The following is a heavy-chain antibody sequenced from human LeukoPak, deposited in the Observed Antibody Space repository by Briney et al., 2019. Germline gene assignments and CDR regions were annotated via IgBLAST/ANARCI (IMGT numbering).Heavy chain of an antibody. V-gene: IGHV3-66*01. CDR2: IYSCGST. CDR1: GFTVSSNY. CDR3: ARGGSAASTNWFDS. D-gene: IGHD1-26*01. Sequence: GGSLRLSCAASGFTVSSNYMSWVRQAPGKGLEWVSVIYSCGSTYYADSVKGRFTISRDNSKNTLYLQMNSLRAEDTAVYYCARGGSAASTNWFDSWGQGTLVTVSS. J-gene: IGHJ5*01.